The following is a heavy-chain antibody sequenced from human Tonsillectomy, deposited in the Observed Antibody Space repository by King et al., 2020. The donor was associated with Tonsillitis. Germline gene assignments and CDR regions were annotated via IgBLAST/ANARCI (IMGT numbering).Heavy chain of an antibody. Sequence: VQLVESGGGLVQPGGSLRLSCAASGFAFSIYWMSWVRQAPGKGLEWVANIKEDASEKYYGDFVKGRFTISRDNAKNSLYQQMNSLRAEDTAVYYCVSIVVVNGYVYWGQGTLVTVSS. V-gene: IGHV3-7*03. CDR1: GFAFSIYW. CDR3: VSIVVVNGYVY. D-gene: IGHD3-22*01. J-gene: IGHJ4*02. CDR2: IKEDASEK.